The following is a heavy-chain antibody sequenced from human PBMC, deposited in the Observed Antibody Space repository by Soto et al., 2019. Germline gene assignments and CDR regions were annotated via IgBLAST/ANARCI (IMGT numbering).Heavy chain of an antibody. D-gene: IGHD3-3*01. CDR3: ARRVFGVVNWFDP. V-gene: IGHV4-39*01. Sequence: QLQLQESGPGLVKPSETLSLTCTVSGGSISSSNYYWGWIRQPPGKGLEWIGSIYYSGSTYYNPSLKSRVTISVDTSKNQFSLKLSSVTAADTAVYYCARRVFGVVNWFDPWGQGTLVTVSS. J-gene: IGHJ5*02. CDR2: IYYSGST. CDR1: GGSISSSNYY.